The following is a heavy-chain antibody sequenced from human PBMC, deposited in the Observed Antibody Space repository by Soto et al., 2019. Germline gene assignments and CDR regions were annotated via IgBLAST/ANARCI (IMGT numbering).Heavy chain of an antibody. D-gene: IGHD5-18*01. CDR3: ARDRGYSYGYNYWYFDL. CDR2: ISAYNGNT. J-gene: IGHJ2*01. V-gene: IGHV1-18*01. Sequence: ASVKVSCKASGYTFTSYGISWVRQAPGQGLEWMGWISAYNGNTNYAQKLQGRVTMTTDTSTSTAYMELRSLRSDDTAVYYCARDRGYSYGYNYWYFDLWGRGTLVTVSS. CDR1: GYTFTSYG.